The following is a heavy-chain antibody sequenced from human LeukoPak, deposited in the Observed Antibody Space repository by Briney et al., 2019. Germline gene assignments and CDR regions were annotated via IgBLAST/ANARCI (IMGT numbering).Heavy chain of an antibody. Sequence: GGSLRLSCAASGFTFSSYGMHWVRQAPGKGLEGVAFIRYDGSNKYYADSVKGRFTISRDNSKNTLYLQMNSLRAEDTAVYYCAKDNAIAVAGTGYYYYYYMDVWGKGTTVTISS. CDR2: IRYDGSNK. D-gene: IGHD6-19*01. CDR1: GFTFSSYG. V-gene: IGHV3-30*02. J-gene: IGHJ6*03. CDR3: AKDNAIAVAGTGYYYYYYMDV.